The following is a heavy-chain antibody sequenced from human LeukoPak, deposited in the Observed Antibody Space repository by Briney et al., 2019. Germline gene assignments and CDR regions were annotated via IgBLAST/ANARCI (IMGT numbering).Heavy chain of an antibody. D-gene: IGHD3-16*01. J-gene: IGHJ6*02. Sequence: PGGSLRLSCAVSGFNFRDHWMDWVRQAPGKGLEWVASINHNGNVNYYVDSVKGRFTISRDNAKNSLYLQMSNLRAEDTAVYFCARGGGLDVWGQGATVTVSS. CDR2: INHNGNVN. CDR1: GFNFRDHW. CDR3: ARGGGLDV. V-gene: IGHV3-7*03.